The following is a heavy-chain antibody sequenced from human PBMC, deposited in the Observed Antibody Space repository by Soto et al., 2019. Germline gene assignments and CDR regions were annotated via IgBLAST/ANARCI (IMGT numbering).Heavy chain of an antibody. CDR3: ARYNSGCCPYSMDV. CDR1: GYTFINHG. CDR2: IRFYNDNT. V-gene: IGHV1-18*01. Sequence: QAQLVQSGAEVKKPGASVKVSCKASGYTFINHGISWVRQAPGQGLEWMGGIRFYNDNTNYAPKFQGRVTMTTDTSTSTAHMELRSLRSEDTAVYYSARYNSGCCPYSMDVWGQGTTVTVSS. J-gene: IGHJ6*02. D-gene: IGHD6-19*01.